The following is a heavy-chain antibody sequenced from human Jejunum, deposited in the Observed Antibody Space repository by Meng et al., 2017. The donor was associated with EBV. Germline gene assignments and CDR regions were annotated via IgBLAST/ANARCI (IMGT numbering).Heavy chain of an antibody. D-gene: IGHD2-21*02. V-gene: IGHV4-4*02. CDR1: GDSIDSRNW. CDR2: IYYSGST. Sequence: QVQVQWPGQGLVKLSGTLSLTCAVFGDSIDSRNWWSWVRQSPERGLEWIGEIYYSGSTNYNPSLKSRVTILVDRSENHFSLHLSSVTAADTAVYYCVRGGDYCLVYWGQGTLVTVSS. CDR3: VRGGDYCLVY. J-gene: IGHJ4*02.